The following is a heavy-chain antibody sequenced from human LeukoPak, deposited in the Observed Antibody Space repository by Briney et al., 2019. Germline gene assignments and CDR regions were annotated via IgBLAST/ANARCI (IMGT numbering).Heavy chain of an antibody. CDR2: IYYSGST. Sequence: SETLSLTCTVSGASISSSYWSWIRQPPGQGLEWIASIYYSGSTNFNPSLKSRVTISVDTSKKQVALKLSSVSAADTAVYFCARPRFGDTSWFDPWGQGTLVTVSS. CDR3: ARPRFGDTSWFDP. J-gene: IGHJ5*02. V-gene: IGHV4-59*01. D-gene: IGHD3-10*01. CDR1: GASISSSY.